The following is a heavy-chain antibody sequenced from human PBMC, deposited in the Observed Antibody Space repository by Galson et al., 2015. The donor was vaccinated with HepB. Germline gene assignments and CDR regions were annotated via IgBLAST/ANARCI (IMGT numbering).Heavy chain of an antibody. CDR3: ARGGEMATTYYFDY. J-gene: IGHJ4*02. CDR2: IIPIFGTA. CDR1: GGTFSSYA. D-gene: IGHD5-24*01. V-gene: IGHV1-69*13. Sequence: SVTVSCKASGGTFSSYAISWVRQAPGQGLEWMGGIIPIFGTANYAQKFQGRVTITADESTSTAYMELSSLRSEDTAVYYCARGGEMATTYYFDYWGQGTLVTVSS.